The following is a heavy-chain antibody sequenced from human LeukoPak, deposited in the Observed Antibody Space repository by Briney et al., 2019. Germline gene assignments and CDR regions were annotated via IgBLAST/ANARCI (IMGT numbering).Heavy chain of an antibody. CDR1: GFTFSSYG. V-gene: IGHV3-30*18. CDR2: ISYDGSNK. D-gene: IGHD6-13*01. J-gene: IGHJ2*01. CDR3: AKDRIAAAGTSWYFDL. Sequence: GGSLRLSCAASGFTFSSYGMHWVRQAPGEGLEWVAVISYDGSNKYYADSVKGRFTISRDNSKNTLYLQMNSLRAEDTAVYYCAKDRIAAAGTSWYFDLWGRGTLVTVSS.